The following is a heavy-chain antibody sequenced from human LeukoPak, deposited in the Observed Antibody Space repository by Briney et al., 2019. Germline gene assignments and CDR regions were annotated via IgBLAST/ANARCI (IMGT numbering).Heavy chain of an antibody. V-gene: IGHV1-46*01. D-gene: IGHD6-13*01. J-gene: IGHJ6*02. CDR2: INPSGGST. CDR1: GYTFTSYY. Sequence: ASVKVSCKASGYTFTSYYMHWVRQAPGQGLEWMGIINPSGGSTSYAQKFQGGVTMTRDTSTSTVYMELSSLRSEDTAVYYCARGGIAAAGRYYYYYYGMDVWGQGTTVTVSS. CDR3: ARGGIAAAGRYYYYYYGMDV.